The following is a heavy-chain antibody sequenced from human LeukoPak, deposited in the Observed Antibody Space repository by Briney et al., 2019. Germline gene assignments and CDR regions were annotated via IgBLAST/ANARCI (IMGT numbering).Heavy chain of an antibody. J-gene: IGHJ4*02. CDR2: IKQDGSEK. CDR3: AGDYYASGSYYSGPVDY. Sequence: GGSLRLSCAASGFTFSSYWMSWVRQAPGTGLEWVANIKQDGSEKYYVDSVKGRFTISRDNAKSSLFLQMNSLRAEDTAVYYCAGDYYASGSYYSGPVDYWGQGTLVTVSS. CDR1: GFTFSSYW. V-gene: IGHV3-7*01. D-gene: IGHD3-10*01.